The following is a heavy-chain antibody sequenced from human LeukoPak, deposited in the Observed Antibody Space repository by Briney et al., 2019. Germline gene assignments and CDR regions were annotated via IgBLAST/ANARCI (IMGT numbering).Heavy chain of an antibody. CDR3: ARSRGAMVRGVIITPINWFDP. CDR2: ISGSGGRT. D-gene: IGHD3-10*01. V-gene: IGHV3-23*01. CDR1: GFIFSSYA. J-gene: IGHJ5*02. Sequence: PGGSLRLSCAASGFIFSSYAMSWVRLAPGKGLEWISVISGSGGRTDYADSVKGRFTISRDNSKNTLYLQMNSLRAEDTALYYCARSRGAMVRGVIITPINWFDPWGQGTLVTVSS.